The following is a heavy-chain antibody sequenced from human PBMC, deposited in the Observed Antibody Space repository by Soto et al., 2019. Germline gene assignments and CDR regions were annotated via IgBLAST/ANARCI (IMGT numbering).Heavy chain of an antibody. CDR2: ISYDGDKK. V-gene: IGHV3-30*18. CDR1: GFSFSSFG. CDR3: AKGLSMVRGLFVLLPDGLDI. Sequence: PGGSLRLSCTASGFSFSSFGMHWVHQAPGKGLEWAASISYDGDKKYSADSVKGRFTVSRDNSKNTLYLQMNSLSADDTAVYYCAKGLSMVRGLFVLLPDGLDIWGQGTVVTVSS. D-gene: IGHD3-10*01. J-gene: IGHJ3*02.